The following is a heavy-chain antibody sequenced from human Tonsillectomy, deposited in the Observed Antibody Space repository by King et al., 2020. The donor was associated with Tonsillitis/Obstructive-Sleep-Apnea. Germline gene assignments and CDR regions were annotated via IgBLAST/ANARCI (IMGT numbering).Heavy chain of an antibody. CDR2: INHSGTT. CDR3: RGYNYAHDYDC. Sequence: VQLQQWGAGLLKPSETLSLTCAVYGGSFSGYYWTWIRQPPGKGLEWIGEINHSGTTNYNPSLKSRVTISVDTSKNQFSLRLTSVTAADTAVYYCRGYNYAHDYDCWGQGTLVTVSP. CDR1: GGSFSGYY. V-gene: IGHV4-34*01. D-gene: IGHD5-18*01. J-gene: IGHJ4*02.